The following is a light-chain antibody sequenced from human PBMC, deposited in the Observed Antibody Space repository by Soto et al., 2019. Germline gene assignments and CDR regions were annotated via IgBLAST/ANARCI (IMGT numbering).Light chain of an antibody. CDR2: DAS. Sequence: DIQLTQSPSFLSASVRDRVIITCRASQVISSDLAWYQQKAGKAPKLLIYDASSLQRGVPLRFSGRGSGTEFTLTISSLQPEDFATYYCQQLNSYPITFVQGTRLEIK. CDR3: QQLNSYPIT. V-gene: IGKV1-9*01. CDR1: QVISSD. J-gene: IGKJ5*01.